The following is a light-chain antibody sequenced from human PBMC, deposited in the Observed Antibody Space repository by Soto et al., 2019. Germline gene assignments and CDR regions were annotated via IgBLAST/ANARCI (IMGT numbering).Light chain of an antibody. J-gene: IGLJ2*01. CDR3: SSYEGSNNLL. Sequence: QSVLTQPPSASGSPGQSVTISCTGTSSDVGGYSYVSWYQQHPGKAPKLMIYEVSKRPSGVPDRFSGSKSGNTAFLTVSGLQAEDEADYYCSSYEGSNNLLFGGGTKVTVL. V-gene: IGLV2-8*01. CDR2: EVS. CDR1: SSDVGGYSY.